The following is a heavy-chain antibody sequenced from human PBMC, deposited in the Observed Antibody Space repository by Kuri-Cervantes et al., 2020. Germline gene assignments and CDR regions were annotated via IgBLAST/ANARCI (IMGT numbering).Heavy chain of an antibody. J-gene: IGHJ4*02. CDR2: IYHSGST. Sequence: SETLSLTCAVSGGSISSSNWWSWVRQPPGKGLEWIGEIYHSGSTNYNPSLKSRVTISVDTSKNQFSLKLSSVTAADTAVYYCARARGDYYFDYWGQGTLVTVSS. CDR3: ARARGDYYFDY. V-gene: IGHV4-4*02. CDR1: GGSISSSNW. D-gene: IGHD2-21*02.